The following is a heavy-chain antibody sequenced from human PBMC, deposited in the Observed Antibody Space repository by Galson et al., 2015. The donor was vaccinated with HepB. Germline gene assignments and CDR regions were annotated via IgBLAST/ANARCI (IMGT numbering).Heavy chain of an antibody. J-gene: IGHJ4*02. Sequence: PALVKPTQTVALTCTFSGFSLTTSRVCVSWIRQSPGKALQWLARIDWDDGKFYNTSVKTRLTISKDITKNQVVLTMTNLDPEDTGMYYCSRTSLVGPGIYYFDSWGQGTPVTVSS. D-gene: IGHD1-26*01. CDR2: IDWDDGK. CDR3: SRTSLVGPGIYYFDS. CDR1: GFSLTTSRVC. V-gene: IGHV2-70*17.